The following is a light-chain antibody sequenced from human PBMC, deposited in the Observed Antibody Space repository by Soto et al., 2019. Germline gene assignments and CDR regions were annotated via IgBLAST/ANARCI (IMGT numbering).Light chain of an antibody. J-gene: IGKJ2*01. V-gene: IGKV3-20*01. Sequence: EIVLTQSPGTLSLSPGERATLSCRASQSVSSSYLAWYQQKPGQAPSLLIYGASSRATGIPDRFSGSGCGTDFTLTISRLEPEDFAVYYCQQYGSSGYTFGQGTKLEFK. CDR2: GAS. CDR3: QQYGSSGYT. CDR1: QSVSSSY.